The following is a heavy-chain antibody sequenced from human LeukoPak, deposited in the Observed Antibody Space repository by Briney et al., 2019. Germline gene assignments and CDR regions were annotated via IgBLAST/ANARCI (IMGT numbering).Heavy chain of an antibody. CDR3: ARDRRGYYDSSGASANY. J-gene: IGHJ4*02. Sequence: GGSLRLSCAASGFTFSSYAMSWIRQAPGKGLEWVSYISSSGSTIYYADSVKGRFTISRDNAKNSLYLQMNSLRAEDTAVYYCARDRRGYYDSSGASANYWGQGTLVTVSS. V-gene: IGHV3-11*04. CDR1: GFTFSSYA. CDR2: ISSSGSTI. D-gene: IGHD3-22*01.